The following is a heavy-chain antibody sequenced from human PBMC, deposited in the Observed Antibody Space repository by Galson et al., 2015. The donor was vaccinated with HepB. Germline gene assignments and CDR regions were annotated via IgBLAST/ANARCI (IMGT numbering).Heavy chain of an antibody. V-gene: IGHV6-1*01. D-gene: IGHD2-15*01. J-gene: IGHJ6*02. Sequence: CAISGDSVSSNSAAWNWIRQSPSRGLEWLGRTYYRSKWYNDYAVSVKSRITINPDTSKNQFSLQLNSVTPEDTAVYYCARDEGSKVVVAATTTYYYGMDVWGQGTTVTVSS. CDR1: GDSVSSNSAA. CDR3: ARDEGSKVVVAATTTYYYGMDV. CDR2: TYYRSKWYN.